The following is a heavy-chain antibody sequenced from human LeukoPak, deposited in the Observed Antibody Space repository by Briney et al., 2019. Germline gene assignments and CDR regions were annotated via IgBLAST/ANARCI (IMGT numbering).Heavy chain of an antibody. CDR1: GFTFSYYA. CDR2: ISGSDGSGGRT. Sequence: PGGSLRLSCAASGFTFSYYAMNWVRQAPGKGLEWVSGISGSDGSGGRTYYADSVKGRFIISRHNSKNTLYLQMNSLRAKDTAVYYCAKDRYYGSGSDLDYWGQGTLVTVSS. J-gene: IGHJ4*02. D-gene: IGHD3-10*01. V-gene: IGHV3-23*01. CDR3: AKDRYYGSGSDLDY.